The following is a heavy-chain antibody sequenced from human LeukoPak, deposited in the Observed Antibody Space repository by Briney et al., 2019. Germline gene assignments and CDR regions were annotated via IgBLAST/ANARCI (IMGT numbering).Heavy chain of an antibody. CDR3: ARGTVRXGDWFDP. J-gene: IGHJ5*02. CDR1: GGSISSYY. Sequence: SETLSLTCTVSGGSISSYYWSWIRQPPGKGLEWIGYIYYSGSTNYNPSLKSRVTISVDTSKNQFSLKLSSVTAADTAVYYCARGTVRXGDWFDPWGQGTLVTVSS. D-gene: IGHD4-17*01. V-gene: IGHV4-59*01. CDR2: IYYSGST.